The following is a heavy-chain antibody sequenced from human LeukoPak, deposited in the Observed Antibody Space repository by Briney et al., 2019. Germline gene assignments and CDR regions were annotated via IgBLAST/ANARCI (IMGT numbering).Heavy chain of an antibody. CDR2: IRSKAYGGTT. D-gene: IGHD3-22*01. J-gene: IGHJ4*02. V-gene: IGHV3-49*04. CDR1: RFTFGDYA. CDR3: TGRYYYDSSGYYSFDY. Sequence: GGSLRLSCTASRFTFGDYAMSWVRQAPGKGLEWVGFIRSKAYGGTTEYAASVKGRFTISRDDSKSIAYLQMNSLKTEDTAVYYCTGRYYYDSSGYYSFDYWGQGTLVTVSS.